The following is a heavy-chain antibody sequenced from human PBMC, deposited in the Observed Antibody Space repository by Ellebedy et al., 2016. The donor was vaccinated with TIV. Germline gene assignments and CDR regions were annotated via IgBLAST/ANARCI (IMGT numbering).Heavy chain of an antibody. Sequence: PGGSLRLSCAASGFTFSSYAMSWVRQAPGKGLEWVSAISGSGGSTYYADSVKGRFTISRDNSKNTLYLQMNSLRAEDTAVYYCAKDQLDGSGSYYTFDYWGQGTLVTVSS. CDR3: AKDQLDGSGSYYTFDY. V-gene: IGHV3-23*01. J-gene: IGHJ4*02. CDR1: GFTFSSYA. CDR2: ISGSGGST. D-gene: IGHD3-10*01.